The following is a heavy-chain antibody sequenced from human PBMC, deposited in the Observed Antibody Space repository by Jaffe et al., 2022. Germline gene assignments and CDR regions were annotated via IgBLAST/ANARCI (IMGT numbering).Heavy chain of an antibody. CDR2: IRFDGNEK. CDR3: AKDHREMGVGGRGWLGP. CDR1: GFTFNSYG. J-gene: IGHJ5*02. Sequence: QVQLVESGGGVVQPGGSLRLACVSSGFTFNSYGMHWVRQAPGKGLDWVAFIRFDGNEKYYGDSVKGRFTISRDNSKNTLYLQMNSLRREDTAVYYCAKDHREMGVGGRGWLGPWGQGTLATVSS. D-gene: IGHD3-3*01. V-gene: IGHV3-30*02.